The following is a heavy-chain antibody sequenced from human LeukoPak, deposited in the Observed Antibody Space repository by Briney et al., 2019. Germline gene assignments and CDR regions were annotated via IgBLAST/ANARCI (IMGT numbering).Heavy chain of an antibody. D-gene: IGHD6-13*01. CDR1: GFTFSSYA. J-gene: IGHJ4*02. Sequence: PGGSLRLSCAASGFTFSSYAMSWVHQAPGKGLEWVSAISGSGGSTYYADSVKGRFTISRDNSKNTLYLQMNSLRAEDTAVYYCAKAPKQQLVYYYWGQGTLVTVSS. CDR2: ISGSGGST. CDR3: AKAPKQQLVYYY. V-gene: IGHV3-23*01.